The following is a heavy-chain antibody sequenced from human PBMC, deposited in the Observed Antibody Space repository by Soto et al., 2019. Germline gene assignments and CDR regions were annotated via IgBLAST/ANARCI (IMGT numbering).Heavy chain of an antibody. V-gene: IGHV1-18*01. CDR1: GYTFTSYG. CDR2: ISAYNGNT. J-gene: IGHJ3*02. CDR3: ARDQIKDQLSPDAFDI. D-gene: IGHD2-2*01. Sequence: ASVKVSCKASGYTFTSYGISWVRQAPGQGLEWMGWISAYNGNTNYAQKLQGRVTMTTDTSTSTAYMELRSLRSDDTAVYYCARDQIKDQLSPDAFDIWGQGTMVTVSS.